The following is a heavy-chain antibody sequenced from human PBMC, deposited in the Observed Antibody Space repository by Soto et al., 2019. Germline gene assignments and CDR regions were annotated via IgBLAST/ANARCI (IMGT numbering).Heavy chain of an antibody. CDR2: ISDSGDSA. CDR1: GSTFSIYG. D-gene: IGHD2-15*01. J-gene: IGHJ3*01. Sequence: GRSLRLSCAASGSTFSIYGMSWVRQVPGKGREWVSTISDSGDSAYYADSVKGRFTISRDNSKNTQYLKKNSMRAEDTAVNNGASPYGGKIGDAPDLWGPGTMVTVSS. CDR3: ASPYGGKIGDAPDL. V-gene: IGHV3-23*01.